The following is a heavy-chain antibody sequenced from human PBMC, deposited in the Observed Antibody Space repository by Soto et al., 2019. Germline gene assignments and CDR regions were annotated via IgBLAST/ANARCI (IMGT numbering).Heavy chain of an antibody. CDR2: INHSGST. D-gene: IGHD3-16*01. CDR1: GGSFSGYY. CDR3: ARLYGYFYYYYMDV. Sequence: SETLSLTCVVYGGSFSGYYWSWIRQPPGKGLEWIGEINHSGSTNYNPSLKSRVTISVDTSKNQFSLNLSSVTAADTAVYYCARLYGYFYYYYMDVWGKGTTVTVSS. J-gene: IGHJ6*03. V-gene: IGHV4-34*01.